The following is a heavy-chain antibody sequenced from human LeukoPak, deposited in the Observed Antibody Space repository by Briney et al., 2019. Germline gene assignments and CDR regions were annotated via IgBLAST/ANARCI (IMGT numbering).Heavy chain of an antibody. CDR3: ARGGYSGYDSPDY. V-gene: IGHV1-8*01. Sequence: WASVKVSCKASGYTFTSYDINWVRQATGQGLEWMGWMNPNSGNTGYAQKFQGRVTMTRDTSISTAYMELSRLRSDDTAVYYCARGGYSGYDSPDYWGQGTLVTVSS. CDR2: MNPNSGNT. D-gene: IGHD5-12*01. CDR1: GYTFTSYD. J-gene: IGHJ4*02.